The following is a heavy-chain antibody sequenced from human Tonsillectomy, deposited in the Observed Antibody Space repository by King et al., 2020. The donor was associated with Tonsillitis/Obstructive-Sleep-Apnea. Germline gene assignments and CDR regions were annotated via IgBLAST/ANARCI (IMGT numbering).Heavy chain of an antibody. Sequence: VQLVESGGVLVKPVGSLRLSCAASVFTFSNAWMSWVRQATGKGLEGVGRSQSKTDGGRTDYAAPVKGRFTISRDDSKNTLYLQMNSLKTEDTAVYYCTTVLYCSSTSCYGSRADFWGQGTLVTVSS. V-gene: IGHV3-15*01. CDR3: TTVLYCSSTSCYGSRADF. CDR2: SQSKTDGGRT. CDR1: VFTFSNAW. J-gene: IGHJ4*02. D-gene: IGHD2-2*01.